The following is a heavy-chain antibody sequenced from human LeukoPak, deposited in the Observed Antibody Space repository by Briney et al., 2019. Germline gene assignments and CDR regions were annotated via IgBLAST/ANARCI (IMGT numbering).Heavy chain of an antibody. CDR2: INAGNGDT. J-gene: IGHJ4*02. CDR1: GYTFTNYA. D-gene: IGHD3-3*01. V-gene: IGHV1-3*01. CDR3: ARGLWSAHRREYYFDS. Sequence: ASVKVSCKASGYTFTNYAVNWPRQAPGQRLEWMGWINAGNGDTKFSQNYQARVTITRDASASTAYMELSSLTSEDTAVYFCARGLWSAHRREYYFDSWGQGTLVTVSS.